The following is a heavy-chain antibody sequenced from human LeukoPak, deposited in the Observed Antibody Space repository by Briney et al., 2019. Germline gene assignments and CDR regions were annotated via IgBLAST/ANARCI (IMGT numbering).Heavy chain of an antibody. V-gene: IGHV3-53*01. Sequence: GGSLRLSCAASGFTVSSNYMSWVRQAPGKGLEWVSVIYSGGSTYYADSVKGRFTISRDNAKNSLYLQMNSLRAEDTAVYYCARDSSWYYDFWSGSWGFDPWGQGTLVTVPS. J-gene: IGHJ5*02. D-gene: IGHD3-3*01. CDR2: IYSGGST. CDR3: ARDSSWYYDFWSGSWGFDP. CDR1: GFTVSSNY.